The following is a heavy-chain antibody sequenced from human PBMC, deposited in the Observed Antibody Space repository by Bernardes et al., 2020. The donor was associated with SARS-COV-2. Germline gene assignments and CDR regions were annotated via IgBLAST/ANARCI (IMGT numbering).Heavy chain of an antibody. CDR3: ARDIVVVPAAIGLGGLLVGYFDY. CDR2: ISYDGSNK. J-gene: IGHJ4*02. D-gene: IGHD2-2*01. CDR1: GFTFSSYA. Sequence: SLRLSCAASGFTFSSYAMHWVRQAPGKGLEWVAVISYDGSNKYYADSVKGRFTISRDNSKNTLYLQMNSLRAEDTAVYYCARDIVVVPAAIGLGGLLVGYFDYWGQGTLVTVSS. V-gene: IGHV3-30*04.